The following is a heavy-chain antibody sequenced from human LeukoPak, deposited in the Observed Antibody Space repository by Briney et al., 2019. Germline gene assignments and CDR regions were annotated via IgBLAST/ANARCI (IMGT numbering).Heavy chain of an antibody. V-gene: IGHV3-69-1*01. J-gene: IGHJ4*02. Sequence: GGSPRLSCVASGFTFTDHPMNWVRQAPGKGLEWISYIGGDGIAFYADSVKGRFTASKDDARKSMYLQMNSLRVEDTAVYYCAKDRANWAIDDWGQGTQVTVSS. D-gene: IGHD3-16*01. CDR3: AKDRANWAIDD. CDR1: GFTFTDHP. CDR2: IGGDGIA.